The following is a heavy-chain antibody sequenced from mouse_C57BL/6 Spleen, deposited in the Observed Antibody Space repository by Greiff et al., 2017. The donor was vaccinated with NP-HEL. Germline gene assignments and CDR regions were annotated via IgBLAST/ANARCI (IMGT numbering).Heavy chain of an antibody. Sequence: EVQLQQSGAELVRPGASVKLSCTASGFNIKDYYMHWVKQRPEQGLEWIGRIDPEDGDTEYAPKFQGKATMTADTSSNTAYLQLRSLTSEDTAVYVCTDLHTAVDDWGQGTPLTVPS. D-gene: IGHD1-1*01. CDR3: TDLHTAVDD. CDR2: IDPEDGDT. V-gene: IGHV14-1*01. CDR1: GFNIKDYY. J-gene: IGHJ2*01.